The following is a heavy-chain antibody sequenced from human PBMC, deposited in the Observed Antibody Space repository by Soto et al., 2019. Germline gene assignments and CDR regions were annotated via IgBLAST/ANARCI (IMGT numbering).Heavy chain of an antibody. CDR2: INPSGGST. Sequence: GASVKVSCKASGYTFTSYYMHWVRQAPGQGLEWMGIINPSGGSTSYAQKFQGRVTMTRDTSTSTVYMKLSSLRSEDTAVYYCARDIVVVPAAIPEYFDYWGQGTLVTVS. D-gene: IGHD2-2*02. J-gene: IGHJ4*02. V-gene: IGHV1-46*01. CDR1: GYTFTSYY. CDR3: ARDIVVVPAAIPEYFDY.